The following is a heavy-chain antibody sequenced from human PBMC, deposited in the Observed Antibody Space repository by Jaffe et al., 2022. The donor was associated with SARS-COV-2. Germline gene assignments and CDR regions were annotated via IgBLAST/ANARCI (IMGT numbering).Heavy chain of an antibody. J-gene: IGHJ4*02. CDR1: GFTLSDHA. Sequence: EVQLVESGGGLVQPGRSLRLSCTGSGFTLSDHAVSWFRQAPGKGLEWVGFIRSRTYSGTTEYAGSVKGRFSISRDDSKSVVYLQMDSLKIEDTAVYYCTRRYYDDIAYYYVDLWGQGNLVTVSS. V-gene: IGHV3-49*03. CDR3: TRRYYDDIAYYYVDL. D-gene: IGHD3-22*01. CDR2: IRSRTYSGTT.